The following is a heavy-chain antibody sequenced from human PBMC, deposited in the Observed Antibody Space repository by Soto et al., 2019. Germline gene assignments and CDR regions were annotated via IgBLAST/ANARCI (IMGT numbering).Heavy chain of an antibody. V-gene: IGHV4-31*03. CDR1: GGSISSGGYY. Sequence: SETLSLTCTVSGGSISSGGYYWSWIRQHPGKGLEWIGYIYYSGSTYYNPSLKSRVTISVDTSKNQFSLKLSSVTAADTAVYYCAGARDSRGPGYYNGMDVWGQETTVAVSS. CDR2: IYYSGST. J-gene: IGHJ6*02. D-gene: IGHD6-13*01. CDR3: AGARDSRGPGYYNGMDV.